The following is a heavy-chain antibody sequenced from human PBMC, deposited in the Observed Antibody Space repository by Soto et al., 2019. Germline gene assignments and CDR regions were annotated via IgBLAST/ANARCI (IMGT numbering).Heavy chain of an antibody. J-gene: IGHJ2*01. V-gene: IGHV3-48*03. CDR3: ARQNYDILTGRYWYFDL. CDR2: ISNSGATI. Sequence: GGSLRLSCAASGFTFSTYEMTWVRQAPGKGLEWVSYISNSGATIYSADSVKGRFSISRDNAKNSLYPQMSSLRAEDTALYYCARQNYDILTGRYWYFDLWGRGTLVTVSS. CDR1: GFTFSTYE. D-gene: IGHD3-9*01.